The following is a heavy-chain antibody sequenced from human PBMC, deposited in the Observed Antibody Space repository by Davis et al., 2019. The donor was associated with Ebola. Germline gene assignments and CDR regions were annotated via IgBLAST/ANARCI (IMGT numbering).Heavy chain of an antibody. V-gene: IGHV3-33*01. CDR1: GFRFNTYG. CDR2: IWYDGSLQ. Sequence: GESLKISCAASGFRFNTYGMHWVRQAPGKGLEWLAVIWYDGSLQFSVDSMKGRFTISRDNSRNTLFLQMNSPRVEDTAVYYCARDPAIGKPLSTFDVWGQGTTVTVAS. D-gene: IGHD1-14*01. CDR3: ARDPAIGKPLSTFDV. J-gene: IGHJ3*01.